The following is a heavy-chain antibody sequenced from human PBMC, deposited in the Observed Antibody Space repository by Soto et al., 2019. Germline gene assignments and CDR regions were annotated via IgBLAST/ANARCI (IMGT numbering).Heavy chain of an antibody. D-gene: IGHD3-3*01. CDR3: GRYYYTSDRAYYHH. CDR1: GGSISGSGYY. Sequence: SETLSLTCTVSGGSISGSGYYWGWIRQPPGKGLEWVGTIYYTGTTYYNPSLKTRLTMSVDTSKNQFSLKLSSVIAADTAVYYCGRYYYTSDRAYYHHWGQGTLVTVSS. V-gene: IGHV4-39*01. J-gene: IGHJ1*01. CDR2: IYYTGTT.